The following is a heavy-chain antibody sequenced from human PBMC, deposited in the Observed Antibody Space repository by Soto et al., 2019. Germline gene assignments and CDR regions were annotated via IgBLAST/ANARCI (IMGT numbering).Heavy chain of an antibody. Sequence: PGGSLRLSCSDSGFTFGNFWIHWVRQAPGKGLEWVSHIGPDGTDIAYADSVKGRFIISRDNARNTLYLQMNSLEAEDTAVYYCAKLPWEVAPSWGQGTLVTVSS. CDR1: GFTFGNFW. CDR2: IGPDGTDI. CDR3: AKLPWEVAPS. D-gene: IGHD1-26*01. J-gene: IGHJ5*02. V-gene: IGHV3-74*03.